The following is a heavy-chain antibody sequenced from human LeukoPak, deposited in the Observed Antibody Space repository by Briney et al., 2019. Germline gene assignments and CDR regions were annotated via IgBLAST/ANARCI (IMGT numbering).Heavy chain of an antibody. D-gene: IGHD3-3*01. CDR2: IIPIFGTA. CDR3: ATLPLDFWSGEYEFPFDY. J-gene: IGHJ4*02. V-gene: IGHV1-69*05. CDR1: GGTFSNYA. Sequence: SVKVSCKASGGTFSNYAISWVRQAPGQGLEWMGGIIPIFGTASYAQKFQGRVMITTDKSTTTAYMELSSLRSEDTAVYYCATLPLDFWSGEYEFPFDYWGQGTLVTVSS.